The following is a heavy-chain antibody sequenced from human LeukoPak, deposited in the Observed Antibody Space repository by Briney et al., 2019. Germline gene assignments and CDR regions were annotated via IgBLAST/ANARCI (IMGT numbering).Heavy chain of an antibody. V-gene: IGHV4-4*07. CDR1: GGSISSYY. CDR3: ARGYGGSSGIGFDY. D-gene: IGHD4-23*01. CDR2: IHTSGST. Sequence: PSETLSLTCTVSGGSISSYYWSWIRQPAGKGLEWIGRIHTSGSTNYNPSLRSRVTISVDTSKNQFSLKLSSVTAADTAVYYCARGYGGSSGIGFDYWGQGTLVTVSS. J-gene: IGHJ4*02.